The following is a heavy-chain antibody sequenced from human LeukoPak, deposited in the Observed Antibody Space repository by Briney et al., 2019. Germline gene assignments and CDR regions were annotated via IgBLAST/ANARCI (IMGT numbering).Heavy chain of an antibody. V-gene: IGHV3-30*18. J-gene: IGHJ4*02. Sequence: GGSLRLSCAASGFTFSSYAMSWVRQAPGKGLEWVAVISYDGSNKYYADSVKGRFTISRDNSKNTLYLQMNSLRAEDTAVYYCAKDWGGIAAGGSDYWGQGTLVTVSS. CDR2: ISYDGSNK. D-gene: IGHD6-13*01. CDR1: GFTFSSYA. CDR3: AKDWGGIAAGGSDY.